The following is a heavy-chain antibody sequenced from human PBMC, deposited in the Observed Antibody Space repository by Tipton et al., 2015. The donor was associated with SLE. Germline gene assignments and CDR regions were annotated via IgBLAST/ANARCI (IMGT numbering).Heavy chain of an antibody. CDR1: GGFISSHF. CDR3: ARGIHGVNYFDY. CDR2: IYYSGST. Sequence: TLSLTCTVSGGFISSHFWSWIRQPPGKGLEWIGYIYYSGSTNYNPPLKSRVTISVETSKNQFSLKLTSATTADTAVYYCARGIHGVNYFDYWGQGTLVTVSS. J-gene: IGHJ4*02. V-gene: IGHV4-59*11. D-gene: IGHD2-21*01.